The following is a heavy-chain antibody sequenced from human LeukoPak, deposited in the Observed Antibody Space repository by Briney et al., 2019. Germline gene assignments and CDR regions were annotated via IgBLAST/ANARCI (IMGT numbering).Heavy chain of an antibody. CDR3: ARGWLSETTVVTPYNY. CDR1: GGTFSSYA. D-gene: IGHD4-23*01. V-gene: IGHV1-69*01. CDR2: IIPIFGTP. J-gene: IGHJ4*02. Sequence: LVKVSCKASGGTFSSYAISWVRQAHGQGLEWMGGIIPIFGTPNYAQKFQGRVTITAVESMSTAYMELSSLRSEDTAVYYCARGWLSETTVVTPYNYWGQGTLVTVSS.